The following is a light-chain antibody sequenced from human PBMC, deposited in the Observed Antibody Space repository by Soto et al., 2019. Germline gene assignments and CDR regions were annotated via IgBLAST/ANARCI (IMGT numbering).Light chain of an antibody. CDR3: SLYTSENAYV. J-gene: IGLJ1*01. Sequence: QSVLTLPPSVSGSPGQSVTISCTGNSTDFVSYTRVSWYQQPPGTAPKLMIYEVSKRPSGVPDRFSGSKSGNTASLTISGLQAADEADYYCSLYTSENAYVFGTGTKVTVL. V-gene: IGLV2-18*01. CDR1: STDFVSYTR. CDR2: EVS.